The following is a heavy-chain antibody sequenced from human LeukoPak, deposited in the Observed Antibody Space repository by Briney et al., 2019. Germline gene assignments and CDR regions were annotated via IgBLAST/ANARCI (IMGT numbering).Heavy chain of an antibody. CDR1: GYTFTGYY. Sequence: ASVKVSCKAAGYTFTGYYIHWVRQAPGQGLEWMGWINPISGGTNYAEKFQGRVTTTRDTSINTAYMEVTRLTSDDTAVYYCAREDGSFDYWGQGTLVIVSS. D-gene: IGHD5-24*01. CDR3: AREDGSFDY. V-gene: IGHV1-2*02. CDR2: INPISGGT. J-gene: IGHJ4*02.